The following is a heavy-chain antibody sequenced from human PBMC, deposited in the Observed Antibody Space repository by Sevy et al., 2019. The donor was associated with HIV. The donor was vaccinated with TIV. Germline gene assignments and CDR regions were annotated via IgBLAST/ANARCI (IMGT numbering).Heavy chain of an antibody. CDR3: AKGGFTMVRGVFDY. Sequence: GGSLRLSCAASGFSFSSYAMSWVRQTPGKGLEWGSAISGSGGSTYYADSVKGRFTISRDNSKNTLYLQMNSLRAEDTAVYYCAKGGFTMVRGVFDYWGQGTLVTVSS. J-gene: IGHJ4*02. CDR2: ISGSGGST. CDR1: GFSFSSYA. V-gene: IGHV3-23*01. D-gene: IGHD3-10*01.